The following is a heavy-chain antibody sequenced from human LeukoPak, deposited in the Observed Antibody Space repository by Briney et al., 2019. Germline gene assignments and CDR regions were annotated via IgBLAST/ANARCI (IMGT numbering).Heavy chain of an antibody. V-gene: IGHV3-9*01. Sequence: GRSLRLSCAASGFTFDDYAMHWVRQAPGKGLEWVSGISWNSGSIGYADSVKGRFTISRDNAKNSLYLQMNSLGAEDTALYYCAKDTHYDSSGAGAFDIWGQGTMVTVSS. J-gene: IGHJ3*02. CDR3: AKDTHYDSSGAGAFDI. CDR2: ISWNSGSI. CDR1: GFTFDDYA. D-gene: IGHD3-22*01.